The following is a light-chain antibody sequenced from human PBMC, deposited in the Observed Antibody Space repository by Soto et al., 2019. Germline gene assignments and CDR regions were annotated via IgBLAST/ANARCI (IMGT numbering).Light chain of an antibody. CDR2: KAS. CDR3: QQYDGYLLS. V-gene: IGKV1-5*03. Sequence: DIQMTQSPSTLSASVGDRVTITCRASQSIEIWLAWYQQKPGKVPKLLIYKASTLESGVPSRFSGSGSGTEFTLSISSLHPDDFATYYCQQYDGYLLSFGGGTTVQIK. CDR1: QSIEIW. J-gene: IGKJ4*01.